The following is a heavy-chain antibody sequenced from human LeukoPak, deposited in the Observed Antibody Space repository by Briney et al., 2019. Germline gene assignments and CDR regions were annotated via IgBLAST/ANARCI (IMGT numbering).Heavy chain of an antibody. CDR2: ISYDGSNK. J-gene: IGHJ4*02. Sequence: GGSLRLSCAASGFTFSSYGMHWVRQAPGKGLEWVAVISYDGSNKYXADSVKGRFTISRDNSKNTLYLQMNSLRAEDTAVYYCARGPXYXGFDYWGQGTLVTVSS. V-gene: IGHV3-30*03. CDR1: GFTFSSYG. CDR3: ARGPXYXGFDY.